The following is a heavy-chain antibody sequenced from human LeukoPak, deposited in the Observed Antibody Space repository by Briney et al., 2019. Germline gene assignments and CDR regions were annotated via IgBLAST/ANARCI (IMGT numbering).Heavy chain of an antibody. Sequence: GGSLRLSCAASGSSGFTLNDYSMNWVRQAPGKGLEWVSYISSSANIIYYADSVKGRFTVSRDKAKNSLYLQMDSLRAEDTAVYYCATDGWSGSNSYSDNWGQGTLVTVSS. J-gene: IGHJ4*02. CDR1: GSSGFTLNDYS. D-gene: IGHD3-3*01. CDR2: ISSSANII. CDR3: ATDGWSGSNSYSDN. V-gene: IGHV3-48*01.